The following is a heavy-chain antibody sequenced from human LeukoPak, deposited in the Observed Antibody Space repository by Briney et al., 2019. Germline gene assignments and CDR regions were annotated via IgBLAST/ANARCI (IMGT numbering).Heavy chain of an antibody. CDR3: AKGESHPKYYFDY. J-gene: IGHJ4*02. CDR1: GFTFSSYG. V-gene: IGHV3-30*02. Sequence: QTGGSLRLSCAASGFTFSSYGMHWVRQAPGKGLEWVAFIRYDGSNKYYADSVKGRLTISRDNSKNTLYLQMNSLRAEDTAVYYCAKGESHPKYYFDYWGQGTLVTVSS. D-gene: IGHD3-10*01. CDR2: IRYDGSNK.